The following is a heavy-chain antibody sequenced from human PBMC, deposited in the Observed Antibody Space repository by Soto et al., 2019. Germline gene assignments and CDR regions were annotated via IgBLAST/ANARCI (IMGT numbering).Heavy chain of an antibody. Sequence: QVQLVESGGGVVQPGRSLRLSCAASGFTFSSYAMHWVRQAPGKGLEWVAVISYDGSNKYYADSVKGRFTISRDNSKNTLYLQMNSLRAEDTAVYYCARDRNVDTDHDKWGTIDYWGQGTLVTVSS. CDR3: ARDRNVDTDHDKWGTIDY. J-gene: IGHJ4*02. D-gene: IGHD5-18*01. V-gene: IGHV3-30-3*01. CDR1: GFTFSSYA. CDR2: ISYDGSNK.